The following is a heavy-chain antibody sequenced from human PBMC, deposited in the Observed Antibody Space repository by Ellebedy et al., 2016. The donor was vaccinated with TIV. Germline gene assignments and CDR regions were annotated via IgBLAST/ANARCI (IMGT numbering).Heavy chain of an antibody. CDR3: AKLPVAYNWNYADDY. CDR2: IGGTGGTT. Sequence: GESLKISCAASGLTFSSHAMSWVRQAQGKGLEWVSTIGGTGGTTYYRESVKGRFTVSRDTSRNTLSLQMSSLRAEDTAVYYCAKLPVAYNWNYADDYWGQGTLVTVSS. J-gene: IGHJ4*02. V-gene: IGHV3-23*01. CDR1: GLTFSSHA. D-gene: IGHD1-7*01.